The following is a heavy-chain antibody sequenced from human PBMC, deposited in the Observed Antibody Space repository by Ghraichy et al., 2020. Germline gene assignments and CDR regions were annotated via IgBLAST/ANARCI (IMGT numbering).Heavy chain of an antibody. V-gene: IGHV4-59*01. D-gene: IGHD3-22*01. CDR1: GGSISSYY. Sequence: SETLSLTCTVSGGSISSYYWSWIRQPPGKGLEWIGYIYYSGSTNYNPSLKSRVTISVDTSKNQFSLKLSSVTAADTAVYYCARVGTEYYYDSSGYYRTHWYFDLWGRGTLVTVSS. CDR3: ARVGTEYYYDSSGYYRTHWYFDL. J-gene: IGHJ2*01. CDR2: IYYSGST.